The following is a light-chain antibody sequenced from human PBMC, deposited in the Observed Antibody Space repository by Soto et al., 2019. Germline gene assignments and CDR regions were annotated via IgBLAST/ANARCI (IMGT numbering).Light chain of an antibody. J-gene: IGKJ4*01. CDR2: DAS. V-gene: IGKV3-11*01. CDR3: QQRSNWLT. Sequence: EIVLTQSPATLSLSPGERATLSCRASQSVSSYLAWYRQKPGQAPRLLIYDASGRATGIPARFSGSGSGTDFTLTISSLEPEDFAVYYCQQRSNWLTFGGGTKVEIK. CDR1: QSVSSY.